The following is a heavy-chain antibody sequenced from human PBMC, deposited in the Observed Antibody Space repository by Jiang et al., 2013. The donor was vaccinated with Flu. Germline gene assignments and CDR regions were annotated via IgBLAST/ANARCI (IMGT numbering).Heavy chain of an antibody. D-gene: IGHD4-23*01. CDR3: ASNLITPFDP. CDR1: GFTFSSYW. CDR2: ISSDGSST. J-gene: IGHJ5*02. Sequence: DVQLVESGGGLVQPGGSLRLSCAASGFTFSSYWMHWVRQAPGKGLVWVSRISSDGSSTNYADSVKGRFSISRDNAKNTLYLQMNSLRAEDTAVYYCASNLITPFDPWGQGTLVTVSS. V-gene: IGHV3-74*01.